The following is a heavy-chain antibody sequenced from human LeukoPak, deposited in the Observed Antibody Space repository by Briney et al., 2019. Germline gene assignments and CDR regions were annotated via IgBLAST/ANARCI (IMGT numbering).Heavy chain of an antibody. Sequence: ASVKVSCKASGYTFNTYGISWVRQAPGQGLEWMGWISAYNGDTNYAQKFQGRVTMTTDTSTSTAYMEVRSLGSDDTAVYYCAREGYYDVLTGYPGDYWGQGTLVTVSS. J-gene: IGHJ4*02. CDR2: ISAYNGDT. D-gene: IGHD3-9*01. CDR1: GYTFNTYG. V-gene: IGHV1-18*01. CDR3: AREGYYDVLTGYPGDY.